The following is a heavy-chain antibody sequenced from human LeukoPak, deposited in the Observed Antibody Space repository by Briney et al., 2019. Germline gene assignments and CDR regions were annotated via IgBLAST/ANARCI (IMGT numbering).Heavy chain of an antibody. Sequence: GGSLRLSCAASGFTFSSYSMDWVRQAPGKGLEWVSYISSSSSTIYYADSVKGRFTISRDNAKNSLYLQMNSLRAEDTAVYYCARDLTVFGVVTPLGDWGQGTLVTVSS. V-gene: IGHV3-48*01. J-gene: IGHJ4*02. D-gene: IGHD3-3*01. CDR2: ISSSSSTI. CDR1: GFTFSSYS. CDR3: ARDLTVFGVVTPLGD.